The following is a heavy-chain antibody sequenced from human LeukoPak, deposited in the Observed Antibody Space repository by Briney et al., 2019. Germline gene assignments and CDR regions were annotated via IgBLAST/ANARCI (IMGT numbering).Heavy chain of an antibody. CDR2: IYYSGST. V-gene: IGHV4-59*01. D-gene: IGHD4-11*01. J-gene: IGHJ4*02. CDR1: GGSISSYY. CDR3: ASGYSNYGGIFDY. Sequence: PSETLSLTCTVSGGSISSYYWSWIRQPPGKGLEWIGYIYYSGSTNYNPSLRSRVTISVDTSKNQFSLKLSSVTAADTAVYYCASGYSNYGGIFDYWGQGTLVTVSS.